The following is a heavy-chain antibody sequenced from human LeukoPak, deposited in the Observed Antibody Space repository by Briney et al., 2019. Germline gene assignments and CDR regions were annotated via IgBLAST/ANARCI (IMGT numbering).Heavy chain of an antibody. CDR2: TRFDGSIK. J-gene: IGHJ4*02. CDR3: ARWGGTRQYYFDY. CDR1: GFIFSDYG. D-gene: IGHD1-1*01. V-gene: IGHV3-33*01. Sequence: GGSLRLSCAVSGFIFSDYGFHWVRQAPGKGLEWVAITRFDGSIKQYADSVKGRFTISRDDSKNTLYLQMNFLKSEDTAVYYCARWGGTRQYYFDYWGQGTLVTVSS.